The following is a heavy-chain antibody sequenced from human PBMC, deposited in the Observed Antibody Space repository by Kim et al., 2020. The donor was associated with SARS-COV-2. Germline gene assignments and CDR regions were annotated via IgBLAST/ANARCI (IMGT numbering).Heavy chain of an antibody. Sequence: GGSLRLSCAASGFTFSSYGMHWVCQAPGKGLEWVAVISYDGSNKYYADSVKGRFTISRDNSKNTLYLQMNSLRAEDTAVYYCAKGWSYYSLDDYWGQGTLVTVSS. CDR1: GFTFSSYG. CDR3: AKGWSYYSLDDY. V-gene: IGHV3-30*18. J-gene: IGHJ4*02. CDR2: ISYDGSNK. D-gene: IGHD1-26*01.